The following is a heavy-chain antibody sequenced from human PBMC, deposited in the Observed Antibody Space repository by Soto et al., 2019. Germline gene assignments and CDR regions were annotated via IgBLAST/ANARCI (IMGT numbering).Heavy chain of an antibody. V-gene: IGHV1-69*13. CDR1: GVTFGSET. Sequence: SVKVSCKASGVTFGSETLGWVRQAPGQGLEWVGGIIPLFGTASYAQKFQGRVTITADESTSTVYMELSSLRSDDTAVYFCATELGENPASPFDAWGQGTLVTVSS. CDR3: ATELGENPASPFDA. CDR2: IIPLFGTA. J-gene: IGHJ4*02. D-gene: IGHD3-10*01.